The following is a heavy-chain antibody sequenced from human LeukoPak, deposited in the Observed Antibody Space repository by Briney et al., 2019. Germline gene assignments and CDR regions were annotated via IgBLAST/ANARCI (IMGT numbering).Heavy chain of an antibody. CDR2: IKQAASET. D-gene: IGHD5-24*01. CDR1: GFTFSSYW. J-gene: IGHJ6*02. Sequence: GGSLRLSCAASGFTFSSYWMTWVRQAPGKGLEWVAIIKQAASETYYVGSVKGRFTISRDNSKNTLYLQMNSLRAEDTAVYYCARDPINSPRDAAFYYYYYGMDVWGQGTTVTVSS. CDR3: ARDPINSPRDAAFYYYYYGMDV. V-gene: IGHV3-7*01.